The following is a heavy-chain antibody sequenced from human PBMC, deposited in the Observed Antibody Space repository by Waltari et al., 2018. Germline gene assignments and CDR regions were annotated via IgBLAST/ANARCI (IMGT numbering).Heavy chain of an antibody. V-gene: IGHV3-7*01. D-gene: IGHD3-22*01. CDR2: IKGDGSEK. J-gene: IGHJ4*02. CDR1: GFSFSSYW. CDR3: ARGRGYIIDY. Sequence: EVQVVESGGGLVQPGGSLRLSCATSGFSFSSYWMNWVRQAPGKGLEWGAIIKGDGSEKHYVGSVKGRFTISRDNARNSLFLQMNSLRAEDTAVYFCARGRGYIIDYWGQGSLVTVSS.